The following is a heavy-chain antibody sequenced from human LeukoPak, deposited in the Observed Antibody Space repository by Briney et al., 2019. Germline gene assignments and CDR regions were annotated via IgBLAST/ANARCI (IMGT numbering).Heavy chain of an antibody. Sequence: NPSETLSLTCTVSGDSISSYLWSWMRQPPGKGLEWIAYINYSGSTNSNPSLKSRVTISVDTSKDEFSLRLGSVTAADTAVYYCARRALDNWYFDVWGRGTLVTVSS. CDR1: GDSISSYL. V-gene: IGHV4-59*08. D-gene: IGHD4/OR15-4a*01. CDR3: ARRALDNWYFDV. CDR2: INYSGST. J-gene: IGHJ2*01.